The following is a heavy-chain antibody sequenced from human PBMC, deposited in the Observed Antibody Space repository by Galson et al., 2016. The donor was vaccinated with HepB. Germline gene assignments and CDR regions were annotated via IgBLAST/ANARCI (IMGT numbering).Heavy chain of an antibody. J-gene: IGHJ4*02. Sequence: SVKVSCKASGYTFTSYYMHWVRQAPGQGLEWMGTINPSGDSTGYAQKFQGRLTMTRDTSTSTVYMELSSLRSEDTAVYYCARDPVRGSYGYYFDYWGQGTLVTVSS. D-gene: IGHD1-26*01. V-gene: IGHV1-46*01. CDR2: INPSGDST. CDR1: GYTFTSYY. CDR3: ARDPVRGSYGYYFDY.